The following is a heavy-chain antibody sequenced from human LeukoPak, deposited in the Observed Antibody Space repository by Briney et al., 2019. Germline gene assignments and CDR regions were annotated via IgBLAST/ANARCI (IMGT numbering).Heavy chain of an antibody. V-gene: IGHV3-7*01. D-gene: IGHD2-15*01. CDR1: GFTFSSYW. J-gene: IGHJ4*02. CDR2: IKQDGSEK. CDR3: ARGPGYCSGGSCHELFDY. Sequence: GGSLRLSCAASGFTFSSYWMSWVRQAPGKGLGWVANIKQDGSEKYYVDSVKGRFTISRDNAKNSLYLQMNSLRAEDTAVYYCARGPGYCSGGSCHELFDYWGQGTLVTVSS.